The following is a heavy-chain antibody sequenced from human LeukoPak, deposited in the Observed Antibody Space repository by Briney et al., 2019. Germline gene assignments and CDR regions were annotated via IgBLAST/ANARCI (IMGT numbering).Heavy chain of an antibody. CDR2: IFYSGST. Sequence: SETLSLTCTVSGGSITSNTNYWAWIRQPPGKGLEWIGNIFYSGSTYYNPSLRSRVTISVDTSKNQFSLKLSSVTAADTAVYYCARAKGIVVDFFDYWGQGTLVTVS. V-gene: IGHV4-39*01. J-gene: IGHJ4*02. CDR1: GGSITSNTNY. D-gene: IGHD3-22*01. CDR3: ARAKGIVVDFFDY.